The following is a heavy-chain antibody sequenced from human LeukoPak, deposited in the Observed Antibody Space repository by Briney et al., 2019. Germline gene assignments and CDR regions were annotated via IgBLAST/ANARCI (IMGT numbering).Heavy chain of an antibody. CDR3: ARSPRPTDRPRNYYYYMDV. V-gene: IGHV4-39*07. Sequence: SETLSLTCTVSGGSISSSSYYWGWIRQPPGKGLEWIGSIYYSGSTYYNPSLKSRVTISVDTSKNQFSLKLSSVTAADTAVYYCARSPRPTDRPRNYYYYMDVWGKGTTVTISS. CDR2: IYYSGST. J-gene: IGHJ6*03. CDR1: GGSISSSSYY.